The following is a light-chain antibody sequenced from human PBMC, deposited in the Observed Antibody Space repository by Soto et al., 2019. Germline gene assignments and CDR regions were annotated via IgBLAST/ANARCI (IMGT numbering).Light chain of an antibody. J-gene: IGKJ4*01. CDR2: GAS. CDR1: QSVSSK. CDR3: QEYNNWHPVT. Sequence: EIVMTQSPATLSVSPGERATLPCRASQSVSSKLAWYQQKPGQAPRLLIYGASTRATGIPARFSGSGSGTEFTLTISSLQSEDFAVYYCQEYNNWHPVTFDGGTKVDIK. V-gene: IGKV3-15*01.